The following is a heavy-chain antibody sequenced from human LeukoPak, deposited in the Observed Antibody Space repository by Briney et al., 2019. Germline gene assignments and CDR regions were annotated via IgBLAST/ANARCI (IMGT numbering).Heavy chain of an antibody. CDR3: ARGPSFYDFWSGYYSFRFDY. D-gene: IGHD3-3*01. V-gene: IGHV3-30*04. CDR2: ISYDGSNK. Sequence: GRSLRLSCAASGFTFSSYAMHWVRQAPGKGLEWVAVISYDGSNKYYADSVKGRFTISRDNAKNSLYLQMNSLRAEDTAVYYCARGPSFYDFWSGYYSFRFDYWGQGTLVTVSS. J-gene: IGHJ4*02. CDR1: GFTFSSYA.